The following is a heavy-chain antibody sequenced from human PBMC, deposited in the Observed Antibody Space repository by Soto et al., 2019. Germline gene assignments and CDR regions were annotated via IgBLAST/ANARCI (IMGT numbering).Heavy chain of an antibody. CDR3: AREYVDTAMVSDGMDV. CDR2: IYYSGST. J-gene: IGHJ6*02. Sequence: PSETLSLTCTVSGGSISSSSYYWGWIRQPPGKGLEWIGSIYYSGSTYYNPSLKSRVTISVDTSKNQFSLKLSSVTAADTAVYYCAREYVDTAMVSDGMDVWGQGTTVTVSS. D-gene: IGHD5-18*01. V-gene: IGHV4-39*01. CDR1: GGSISSSSYY.